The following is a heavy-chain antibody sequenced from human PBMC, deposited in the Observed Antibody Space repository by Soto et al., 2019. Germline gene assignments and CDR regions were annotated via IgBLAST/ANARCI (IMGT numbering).Heavy chain of an antibody. CDR3: ARVGPYSYDEHYYYYFYMDV. CDR2: ISSRSSYI. D-gene: IGHD5-18*01. Sequence: GGSLRLSCAASGFTFGSYTMNWVRQAPGKGLEWVASISSRSSYIYYTDSVNGRFTISRDNDRNSLSLQMNSLRAEDTALYYCARVGPYSYDEHYYYYFYMDVWGKGTTVTVSS. J-gene: IGHJ6*03. V-gene: IGHV3-21*01. CDR1: GFTFGSYT.